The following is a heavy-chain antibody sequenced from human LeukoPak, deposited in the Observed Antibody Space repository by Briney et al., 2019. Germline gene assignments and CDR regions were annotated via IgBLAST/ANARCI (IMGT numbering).Heavy chain of an antibody. CDR3: ARARDAWYFDL. D-gene: IGHD2-21*01. V-gene: IGHV4-59*12. Sequence: PSETLSLTCTVSGGSISSYYWSWIRQPPGKGLEWIGYIYHSGSTYYNPSLKSRVTISVDRSKNQLSLKLSSVTAADTAVYYCARARDAWYFDLWGRGTLVTVSS. J-gene: IGHJ2*01. CDR2: IYHSGST. CDR1: GGSISSYY.